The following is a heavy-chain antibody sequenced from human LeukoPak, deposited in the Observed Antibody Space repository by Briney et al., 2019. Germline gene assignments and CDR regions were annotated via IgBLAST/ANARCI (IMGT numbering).Heavy chain of an antibody. V-gene: IGHV3-48*01. J-gene: IGHJ3*02. Sequence: GGSLRLSCATSGFTFSSDPMNWVRQAPGKGLEWVSHIRSGGDNIHYADSVRGRFTISRDNAKNSLYLQMNSLRVEDTAVYFCVRDAQFAFDIWGQGTMVTVSS. CDR1: GFTFSSDP. D-gene: IGHD5-24*01. CDR2: IRSGGDNI. CDR3: VRDAQFAFDI.